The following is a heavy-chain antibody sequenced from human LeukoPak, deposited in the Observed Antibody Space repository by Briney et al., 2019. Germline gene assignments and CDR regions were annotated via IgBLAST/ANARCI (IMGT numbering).Heavy chain of an antibody. Sequence: PGGSLRLSCAASGFTFSSYGMHWVRQAPGKGLEWVAVISYDGSNKYYADSVKGRFTISRDNSKNTLYLQMNSLRAEDTAVYYCAKDIAAAGTLFDYWGQGTLVTVSS. D-gene: IGHD6-13*01. CDR3: AKDIAAAGTLFDY. CDR2: ISYDGSNK. V-gene: IGHV3-30*18. J-gene: IGHJ4*02. CDR1: GFTFSSYG.